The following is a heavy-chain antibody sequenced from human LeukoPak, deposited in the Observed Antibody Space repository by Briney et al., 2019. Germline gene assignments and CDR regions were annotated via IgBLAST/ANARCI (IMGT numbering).Heavy chain of an antibody. V-gene: IGHV5-51*01. D-gene: IGHD6-19*01. CDR1: GYSFNSYW. J-gene: IGHJ3*02. CDR3: ARQSNHSSGWWDAFDI. Sequence: GESLKISCKGSGYSFNSYWIGWVRQMPGKGLQWMGIIYPDDSDIKDSPSFQGQVTISADKSISTAYLQWSSLRASDTAIYYCARQSNHSSGWWDAFDIWGQGTMVTVSS. CDR2: IYPDDSDI.